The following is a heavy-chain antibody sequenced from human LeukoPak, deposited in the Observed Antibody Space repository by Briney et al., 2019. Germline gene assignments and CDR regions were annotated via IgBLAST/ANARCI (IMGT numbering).Heavy chain of an antibody. D-gene: IGHD3-22*01. V-gene: IGHV1-46*01. Sequence: GASVKVSCKASGYTFSSYYMHWVRQAPGQGLEWMAIINPSGGSTSYAQKFQGRVTMTRDTSASTVYMELYSLRSEDTAVYYCARGHSSGYYTGPLDYWGQGTLATVSS. CDR1: GYTFSSYY. J-gene: IGHJ4*02. CDR2: INPSGGST. CDR3: ARGHSSGYYTGPLDY.